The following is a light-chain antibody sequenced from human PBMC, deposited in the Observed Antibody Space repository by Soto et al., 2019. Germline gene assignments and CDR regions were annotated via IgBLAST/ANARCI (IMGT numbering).Light chain of an antibody. Sequence: DIQMTQSPSTLSASVGDRVTITCRASQTIDSWLAWYQQRPGKPPNLLIYKASSLESGVPSRFSGSGSGTEFTLTISSLQPDDFATYYCQQYNSYSKTFGQGTKVDI. CDR2: KAS. CDR1: QTIDSW. CDR3: QQYNSYSKT. V-gene: IGKV1-5*03. J-gene: IGKJ1*01.